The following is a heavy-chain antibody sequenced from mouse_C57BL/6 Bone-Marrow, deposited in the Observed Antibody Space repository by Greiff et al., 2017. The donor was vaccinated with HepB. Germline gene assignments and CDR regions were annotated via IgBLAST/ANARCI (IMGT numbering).Heavy chain of an antibody. D-gene: IGHD1-1*01. V-gene: IGHV1-55*01. CDR2: IYPGSGST. CDR3: ARFSLLLHYYAMDY. Sequence: KQRPGQGLEWIGDIYPGSGSTNYNEKFKSKATLTVDTSSSTAYMQLSSLTSEDSAVYYCARFSLLLHYYAMDYWGQGTSVTVSS. J-gene: IGHJ4*01.